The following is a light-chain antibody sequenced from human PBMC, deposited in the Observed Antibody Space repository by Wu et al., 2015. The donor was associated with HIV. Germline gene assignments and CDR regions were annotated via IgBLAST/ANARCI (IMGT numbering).Light chain of an antibody. V-gene: IGKV1-8*01. CDR2: EAS. J-gene: IGKJ4*01. CDR1: QDISSF. Sequence: IRITQSPSSLSASTGDRVTITCRASQDISSFLAWYQQKPGKAPKLLIYEASTLHNGVPSRFSGSGSGTDFTLTISCLQSEDFATYYCQQYSAGLTFGGGTKVEIK. CDR3: QQYSAGLT.